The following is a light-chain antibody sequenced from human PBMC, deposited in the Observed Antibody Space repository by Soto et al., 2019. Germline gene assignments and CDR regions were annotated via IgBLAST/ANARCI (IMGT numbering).Light chain of an antibody. Sequence: DIVMTQSPDSLAVSLGERANINCKSSQSVLYSSNNKNYLAWYQQKPGQPPKLLIYWASTRESGVPDGFSGSGSGTDFTLTISSLQAEDVAVYYCQQYYSTPGVTFGGGTKVEIK. J-gene: IGKJ4*01. CDR1: QSVLYSSNNKNY. V-gene: IGKV4-1*01. CDR2: WAS. CDR3: QQYYSTPGVT.